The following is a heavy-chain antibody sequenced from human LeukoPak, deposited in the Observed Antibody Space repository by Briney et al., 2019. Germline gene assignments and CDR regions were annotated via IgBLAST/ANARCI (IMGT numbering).Heavy chain of an antibody. CDR2: IYYSGST. D-gene: IGHD4-17*01. V-gene: IGHV4-61*05. Sequence: SSETLSLTCTVSGGSISSSSYYWSWIRQPPGKGLEWIGYIYYSGSTNYNPSLKSRVTISVDTSKNQFSLKLSSVTAADTAVYYCARQFTTVTGVNWFDPWGQGTLVTVSS. CDR1: GGSISSSSYY. J-gene: IGHJ5*02. CDR3: ARQFTTVTGVNWFDP.